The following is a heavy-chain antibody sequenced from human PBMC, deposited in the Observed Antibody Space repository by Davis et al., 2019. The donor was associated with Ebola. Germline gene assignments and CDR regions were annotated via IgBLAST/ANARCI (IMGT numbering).Heavy chain of an antibody. CDR2: ISSDSDYI. D-gene: IGHD4-17*01. V-gene: IGHV3-21*01. J-gene: IGHJ4*02. CDR1: VITFSSYA. CDR3: ARNGLRYDY. Sequence: GESLKISCTDSVITFSSYAMTWVRQAPGKALEWVSSISSDSDYIYYADSVKGRFTISRDNAKNSLYLQMNSLRAEDTAVYYCARNGLRYDYWGQGTLVTVSS.